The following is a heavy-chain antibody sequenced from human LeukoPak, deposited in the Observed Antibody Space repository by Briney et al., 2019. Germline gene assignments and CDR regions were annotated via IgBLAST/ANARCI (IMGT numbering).Heavy chain of an antibody. CDR2: MNPNSGNT. Sequence: VASVKVSCKASGYTFTSYDINWVRQATGQGLEWMGWMNPNSGNTGYAQKFQGRVTMTRNTSISTAYMELSSLRSEDTAVYYCARGRKPRWFGEFPVWGQGTLVTVSS. D-gene: IGHD3-10*01. CDR3: ARGRKPRWFGEFPV. V-gene: IGHV1-8*01. J-gene: IGHJ4*02. CDR1: GYTFTSYD.